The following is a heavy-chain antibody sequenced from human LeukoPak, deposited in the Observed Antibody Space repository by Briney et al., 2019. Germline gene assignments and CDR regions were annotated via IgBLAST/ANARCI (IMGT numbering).Heavy chain of an antibody. Sequence: PGRSLRLSCAASGFTFDDYAMDWVRPGQGKGLEGVSGISWNSGSIAYADSVKGRFTISRDSAKNSLYLQMSSLRAEDTALYYCAKGGIAVAGLYYYFDYWGQGTLVTVSS. CDR3: AKGGIAVAGLYYYFDY. CDR2: ISWNSGSI. CDR1: GFTFDDYA. J-gene: IGHJ4*02. V-gene: IGHV3-9*01. D-gene: IGHD6-19*01.